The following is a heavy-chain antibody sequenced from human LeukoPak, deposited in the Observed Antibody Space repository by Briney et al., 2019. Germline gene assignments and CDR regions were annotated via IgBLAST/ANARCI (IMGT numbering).Heavy chain of an antibody. D-gene: IGHD1-14*01. V-gene: IGHV3-30-3*01. CDR3: ASENRNDAFDI. J-gene: IGHJ3*02. Sequence: GGSLRLSCAASGFTFSSYAMSWVRQAPGKGLEWVAVISYDGSNKYYADSVKGRFTISRDNSKNTLYLQMNSLRAEDTAVYYCASENRNDAFDIWGQGTMVTVSS. CDR2: ISYDGSNK. CDR1: GFTFSSYA.